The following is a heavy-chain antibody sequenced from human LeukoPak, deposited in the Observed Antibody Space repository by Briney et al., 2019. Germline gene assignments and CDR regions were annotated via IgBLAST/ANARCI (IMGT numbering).Heavy chain of an antibody. V-gene: IGHV3-30*04. J-gene: IGHJ6*02. CDR3: ARDLDYGDYDRGGKYGMDV. D-gene: IGHD4-17*01. CDR2: ISYDGSNK. Sequence: PGRSLRLSCAASGFTFSSYAMHWVRQAPGKGLEWVAVISYDGSNKYYADSVKGRFTISRDNSKNTLYLQMNSLRAEDMAVYYCARDLDYGDYDRGGKYGMDVWGQGTTVTVSS. CDR1: GFTFSSYA.